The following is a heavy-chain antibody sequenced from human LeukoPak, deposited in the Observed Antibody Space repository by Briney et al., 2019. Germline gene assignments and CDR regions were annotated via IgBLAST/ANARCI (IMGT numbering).Heavy chain of an antibody. D-gene: IGHD2-2*01. V-gene: IGHV1-24*01. CDR2: FDPEDGET. J-gene: IGHJ5*02. CDR1: GYTLTELS. Sequence: GASVKVSRKVSGYTLTELSMHWVRQAPGKGLEWMGGFDPEDGETIYAQKFQGRVTMTEDTSTDTAYMELSSLRSEDTAVYYCATGAPYCSSTSCPRGFDPWGQGTLVTVSS. CDR3: ATGAPYCSSTSCPRGFDP.